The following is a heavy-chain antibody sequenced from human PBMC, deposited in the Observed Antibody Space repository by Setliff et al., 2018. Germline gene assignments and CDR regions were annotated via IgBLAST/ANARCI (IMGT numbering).Heavy chain of an antibody. V-gene: IGHV1-18*01. J-gene: IGHJ3*02. D-gene: IGHD2-15*01. CDR1: GYTFNNYG. CDR3: AISSLSICSGGSCPNAFDI. CDR2: INNYSFKT. Sequence: ASVKVSCKASGYTFNNYGITWVRQAPGQGLEWMGWINNYSFKTTYPQKFLDRVTVTTDTSATTAYMELRSLRSDDTAVYYCAISSLSICSGGSCPNAFDIWGQGTMVTVSS.